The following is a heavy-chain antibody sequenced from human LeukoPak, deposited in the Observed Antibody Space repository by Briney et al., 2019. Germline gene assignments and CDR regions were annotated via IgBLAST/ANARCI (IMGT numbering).Heavy chain of an antibody. J-gene: IGHJ4*02. CDR1: RLNTCSYR. CDR3: AKDGFSRGDY. V-gene: IGHV3-7*01. CDR2: INQDGSVI. Sequence: RGASVSLLWTSTRLNTCSYRQSSNFHSARQGLTWVANINQDGSVINYVGSVKGRFTISRDNAENSLYLQMNSLRGDDTVLYYCAKDGFSRGDYWGQGTLVSVSS.